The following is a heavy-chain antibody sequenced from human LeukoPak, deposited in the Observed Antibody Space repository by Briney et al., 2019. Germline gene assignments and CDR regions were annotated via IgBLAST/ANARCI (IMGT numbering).Heavy chain of an antibody. CDR1: GGSVSNSLYY. D-gene: IGHD6-13*01. CDR2: IYYNGDT. J-gene: IGHJ4*02. CDR3: ARGRGQGKQLGY. Sequence: PSETLSLTCTVSGGSVSNSLYYWSWIRQPPGKGLEWIGYIYYNGDTNYNPSLKSRVIISIDTSSNQFSLRLNSMTAADTAVYYCARGRGQGKQLGYWGQGTLVTVSS. V-gene: IGHV4-61*01.